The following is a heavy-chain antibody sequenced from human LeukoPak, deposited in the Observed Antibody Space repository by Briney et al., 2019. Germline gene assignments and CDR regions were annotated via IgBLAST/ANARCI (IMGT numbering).Heavy chain of an antibody. Sequence: PSETLSLTCTVSGGSISSYYWSWIRQPPGKGLEWIGYIYYSGSTNYNPSLKSRVTISVDTSKNQFSLKLSSVTAADTAVYYCASQWLVQPYNWFDPWGQGTLVTVSS. CDR2: IYYSGST. J-gene: IGHJ5*02. V-gene: IGHV4-59*08. D-gene: IGHD6-19*01. CDR1: GGSISSYY. CDR3: ASQWLVQPYNWFDP.